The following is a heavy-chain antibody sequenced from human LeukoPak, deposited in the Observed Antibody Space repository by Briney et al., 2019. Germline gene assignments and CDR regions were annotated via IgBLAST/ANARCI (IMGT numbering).Heavy chain of an antibody. CDR2: ITNSGDTI. D-gene: IGHD1-7*01. CDR1: GFTFSSYE. J-gene: IGHJ6*04. Sequence: GGSLRLSCAASGFTFSSYEMNWFRQAPGKGLEWVSCITNSGDTIYYADSVKGRFTISRDNAKNSLYLQMNSLRAEDTAVYYCARNYDVWGKGTTVTVSS. V-gene: IGHV3-48*03. CDR3: ARNYDV.